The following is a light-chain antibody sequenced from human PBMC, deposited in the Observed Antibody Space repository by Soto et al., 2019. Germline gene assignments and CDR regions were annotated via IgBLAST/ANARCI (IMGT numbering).Light chain of an antibody. J-gene: IGLJ1*01. CDR2: GNT. CDR1: TSNIGAGYD. CDR3: QSYDNTLSGPIYV. Sequence: QSVLTQPPSVSGALGQRVTISCTGITSNIGAGYDVHWYQLLPGRAPKLLIYGNTNRPSMVPDRFSGSKFATSASLAITGLQAEDEAIYYCQSYDNTLSGPIYVFGTGTKLTVL. V-gene: IGLV1-40*01.